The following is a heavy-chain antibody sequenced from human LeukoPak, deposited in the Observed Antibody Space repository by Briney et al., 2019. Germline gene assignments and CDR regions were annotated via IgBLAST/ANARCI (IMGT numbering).Heavy chain of an antibody. D-gene: IGHD6-13*01. CDR3: ARSVSSSWSELYYYYMDV. CDR1: RFTFDDYA. Sequence: GGSLRLSCAASRFTFDDYAMHWVRQAPGKGLEWVSLISWDGGSTYYADSVKGRFTISRDNSKNSLYLQMNSLRAEDTALYYCARSVSSSWSELYYYYMDVWGKGTTVTVSS. V-gene: IGHV3-43D*03. CDR2: ISWDGGST. J-gene: IGHJ6*03.